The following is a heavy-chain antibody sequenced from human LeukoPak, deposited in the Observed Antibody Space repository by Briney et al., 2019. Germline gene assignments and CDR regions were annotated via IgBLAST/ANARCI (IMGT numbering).Heavy chain of an antibody. V-gene: IGHV4-59*12. CDR1: GGSINNYY. Sequence: SETLSLTCTVSGGSINNYYWSWIRQPPGKGLEWIGYIYYSGSTNYNPSLKSRVTISVDTSKNQFSLKLISVTAADTAVYYCARAGRDGYSPASDSFDIWGQGKTVTVSS. CDR2: IYYSGST. J-gene: IGHJ3*02. CDR3: ARAGRDGYSPASDSFDI. D-gene: IGHD5-24*01.